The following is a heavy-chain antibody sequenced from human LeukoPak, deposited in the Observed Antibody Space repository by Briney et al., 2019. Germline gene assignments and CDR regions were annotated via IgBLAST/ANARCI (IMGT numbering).Heavy chain of an antibody. V-gene: IGHV4-59*01. Sequence: SESLSLTCTVSGGSLGSYYCSWIRQPPGKGLEWIGYIYCSGSTNYNPALKSRVTISVDTSKNQFSLKLSSVTAADTAVYYCARVISGMRDYWGQGTLVTVSS. D-gene: IGHD1-20*01. CDR3: ARVISGMRDY. CDR2: IYCSGST. CDR1: GGSLGSYY. J-gene: IGHJ4*02.